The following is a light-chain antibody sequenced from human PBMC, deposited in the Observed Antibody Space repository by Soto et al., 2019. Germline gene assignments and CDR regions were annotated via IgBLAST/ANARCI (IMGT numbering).Light chain of an antibody. CDR1: QGISSY. J-gene: IGKJ5*01. V-gene: IGKV1-9*01. Sequence: IQLTQSPSSLSTSVGDRVTITCRASQGISSYLAWYQQKPGKAPKLLIYGASTLEGGVPFRFSGSGSGTDFTLTISSLQPEDFAPHYCQQLNTYPITFGQGTRLEIK. CDR2: GAS. CDR3: QQLNTYPIT.